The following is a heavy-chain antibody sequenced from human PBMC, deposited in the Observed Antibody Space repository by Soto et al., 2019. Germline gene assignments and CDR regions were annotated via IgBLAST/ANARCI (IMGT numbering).Heavy chain of an antibody. D-gene: IGHD2-15*01. J-gene: IGHJ5*02. CDR1: GFTFSTYS. CDR3: AKGVAAADPWWFDP. Sequence: EVQLVESGEGLVKPGGSLRLSSAASGFTFSTYSMNWVREAPGKGLEWVSSITTSSTYIYYADSVKGRFTISRDDAKNSLYLQMNSLRAEDTAVYYCAKGVAAADPWWFDPWGQGTLVTVSS. CDR2: ITTSSTYI. V-gene: IGHV3-21*01.